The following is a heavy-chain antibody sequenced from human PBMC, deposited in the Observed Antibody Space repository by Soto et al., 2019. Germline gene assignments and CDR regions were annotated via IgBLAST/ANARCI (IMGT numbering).Heavy chain of an antibody. D-gene: IGHD4-4*01. Sequence: EVQLVESGGGLVQAGGSLRLSCAVFGFTFSSYEMNWVRQAPGKGLEWVSYISNSGRAIYYAESVKGRFTISRDNAKNSLYLQMNSLRAEDTAVYYCVRDPEIYSGKFDYGLDVWGQGTAVTVSS. CDR3: VRDPEIYSGKFDYGLDV. J-gene: IGHJ6*02. V-gene: IGHV3-48*03. CDR1: GFTFSSYE. CDR2: ISNSGRAI.